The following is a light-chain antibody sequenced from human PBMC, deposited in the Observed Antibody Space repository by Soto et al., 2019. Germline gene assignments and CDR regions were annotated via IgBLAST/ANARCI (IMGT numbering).Light chain of an antibody. CDR3: QQYGSSRWT. V-gene: IGKV3-20*01. CDR1: QSVSSSY. Sequence: EIVLTQSPSTLSLSPGEIATLSFSASQSVSSSYLAWYQQKPGQAPRLLIYGASSRATGIPDRFSGSGSGTDFTLTISRLEPEDFAVYYCQQYGSSRWTFGQGTKVDIK. J-gene: IGKJ1*01. CDR2: GAS.